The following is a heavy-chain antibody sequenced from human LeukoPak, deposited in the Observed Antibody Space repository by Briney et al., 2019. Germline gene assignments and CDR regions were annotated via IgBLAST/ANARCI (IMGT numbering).Heavy chain of an antibody. Sequence: PSETLSLTCTVSGGSVSSGSYYWSWIRQPPGKGLEWIGYIYYSGSTYYNPSLMSRVTISVDTSKNQFSLKLSSVTAADTAVYYCARVQKGGSDYYFDYWGQGTLVTVSS. CDR2: IYYSGST. V-gene: IGHV4-61*01. D-gene: IGHD2-21*02. CDR1: GGSVSSGSYY. J-gene: IGHJ4*02. CDR3: ARVQKGGSDYYFDY.